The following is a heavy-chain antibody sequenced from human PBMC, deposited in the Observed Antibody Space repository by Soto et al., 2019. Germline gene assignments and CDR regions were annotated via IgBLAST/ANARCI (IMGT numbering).Heavy chain of an antibody. CDR1: GFPFRSYT. Sequence: GGSLRLSCAASGFPFRSYTMNWVRQSPGKGLEWVSGISGSGASKYSADSVKGRFTISRENSLDTLFLQIASLRAEDTAVYYCARTRLYDSGGYHRDGLDIWGQATMVTVSS. CDR2: ISGSGASK. J-gene: IGHJ3*02. D-gene: IGHD3-22*01. CDR3: ARTRLYDSGGYHRDGLDI. V-gene: IGHV3-23*01.